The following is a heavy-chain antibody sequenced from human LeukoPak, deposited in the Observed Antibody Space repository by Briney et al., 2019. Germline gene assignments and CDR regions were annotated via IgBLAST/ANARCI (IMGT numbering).Heavy chain of an antibody. J-gene: IGHJ6*02. Sequence: GGSLRLSCAASGFTFNTYGMHWLRQAPGKGPESVALIRHDGTETYHAESVKGRFTISRDDSKNTFYLQMNSLRAEDTAVYYCAKANRDHLSHYYGVDVWGQGTTVVVSS. D-gene: IGHD3-10*01. V-gene: IGHV3-30*02. CDR1: GFTFNTYG. CDR2: IRHDGTET. CDR3: AKANRDHLSHYYGVDV.